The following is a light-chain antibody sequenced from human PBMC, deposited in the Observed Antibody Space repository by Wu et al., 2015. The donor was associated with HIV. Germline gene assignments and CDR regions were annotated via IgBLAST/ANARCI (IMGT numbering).Light chain of an antibody. J-gene: IGKJ1*01. V-gene: IGKV1-NL1*01. CDR1: QGISNS. CDR2: AAT. Sequence: DIQMTQSPSSLSASVGDRVTITCRASQGISNSLAWYQQKLGKAPKLLLYAATRLESGVPSRFSGSGSGTDYTLTISSLQPEDSATYFCQHYYSPPRXFGQGTKVEIK. CDR3: QHYYSPPRX.